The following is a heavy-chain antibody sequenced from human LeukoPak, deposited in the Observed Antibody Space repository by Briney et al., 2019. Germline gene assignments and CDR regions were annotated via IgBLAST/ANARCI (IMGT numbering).Heavy chain of an antibody. Sequence: PGGSLRLSCAASGFTFSDYYMSWIRQAPGKGLEWVSYISSSGSTIYYTDSVKGRFTISRDNARNSLYLQMNSLRAEDTAVYYCARDHGRAGYVHEPYFDYWGQGTLVTVSS. CDR3: ARDHGRAGYVHEPYFDY. J-gene: IGHJ4*02. CDR2: ISSSGSTI. D-gene: IGHD5-12*01. CDR1: GFTFSDYY. V-gene: IGHV3-11*01.